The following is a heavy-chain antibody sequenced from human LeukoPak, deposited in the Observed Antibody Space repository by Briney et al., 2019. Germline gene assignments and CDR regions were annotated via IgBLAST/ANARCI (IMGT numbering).Heavy chain of an antibody. Sequence: SETPSLTCAVSGGSISSSNWWSWVRQPPGKGLEWIGEIYHSGSTNYNPSLKSRVTISVDKSKNQFSLKLSSVTAADTAVYYCARAAYCGGDCRMLNWFDPWGQGTLVTVSS. CDR3: ARAAYCGGDCRMLNWFDP. CDR2: IYHSGST. CDR1: GGSISSSNW. V-gene: IGHV4-4*02. J-gene: IGHJ5*02. D-gene: IGHD2-21*02.